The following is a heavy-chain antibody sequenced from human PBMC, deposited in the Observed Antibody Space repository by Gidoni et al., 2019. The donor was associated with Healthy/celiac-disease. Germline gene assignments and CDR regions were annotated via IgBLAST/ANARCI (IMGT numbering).Heavy chain of an antibody. CDR1: VGSISSYY. CDR2: IYYSGST. J-gene: IGHJ2*01. CDR3: ARHWDPAYPGYFDL. V-gene: IGHV4-59*08. Sequence: QVQLQESGPGLVKPSETLSLTCTVSVGSISSYYWSWIRQPPGKGLEWIGYIYYSGSTNYNPSLKSRVTISVETSKNQFSLKLSSVTAADTAVYYCARHWDPAYPGYFDLWGRGTLVTVSS. D-gene: IGHD1-26*01.